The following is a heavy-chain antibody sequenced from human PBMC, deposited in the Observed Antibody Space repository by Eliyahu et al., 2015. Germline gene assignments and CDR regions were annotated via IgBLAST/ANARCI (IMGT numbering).Heavy chain of an antibody. Sequence: QVQLVQSGAEVKKPGASVKVSCKASGYTFTNYGISWVRQAPGQGLEWMGWISAYNGNTNYAQKLQGRVTMTTDTSTSTAYMELRSLRSDDTAVYYCARDLYYYDSSGSPGYWGQGTLVTVSS. CDR1: GYTFTNYG. D-gene: IGHD3-22*01. J-gene: IGHJ4*02. CDR3: ARDLYYYDSSGSPGY. CDR2: ISAYNGNT. V-gene: IGHV1-18*04.